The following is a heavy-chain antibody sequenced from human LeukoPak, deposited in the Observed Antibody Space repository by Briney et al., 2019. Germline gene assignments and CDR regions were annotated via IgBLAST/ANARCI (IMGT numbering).Heavy chain of an antibody. J-gene: IGHJ5*02. D-gene: IGHD2-2*02. CDR3: AGGNCGSTSCYTAFWFDP. Sequence: SETLSLTCTVSGGSISSYYWSWIRQPPGKGLEWIGYNHYSGSIYYNPSLKSRVTISVDTSKNQFSLKLTSVTAADTAVYYCAGGNCGSTSCYTAFWFDPWGQGTLVTVSS. V-gene: IGHV4-59*06. CDR2: NHYSGSI. CDR1: GGSISSYY.